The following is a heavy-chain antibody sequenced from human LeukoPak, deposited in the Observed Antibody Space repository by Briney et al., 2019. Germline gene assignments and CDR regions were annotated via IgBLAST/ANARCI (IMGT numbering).Heavy chain of an antibody. D-gene: IGHD2-2*01. CDR1: GGSLSSYY. CDR2: IYYTGST. V-gene: IGHV4-59*01. Sequence: PSETLSLTCTVSGGSLSSYYWSWLRQPPGKGLEWIGYIYYTGSTNYNPSLKSRVLISVDTSKNQFSLKLSSVHAADTAVYYCARDAGYCSSSSCGAYYQHWGEGTLVTVSS. J-gene: IGHJ1*01. CDR3: ARDAGYCSSSSCGAYYQH.